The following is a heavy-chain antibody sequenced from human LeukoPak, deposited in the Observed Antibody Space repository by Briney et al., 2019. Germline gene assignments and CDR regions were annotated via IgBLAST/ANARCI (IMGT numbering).Heavy chain of an antibody. CDR2: ISSSGSTI. J-gene: IGHJ4*02. D-gene: IGHD3-22*01. V-gene: IGHV3-48*03. CDR1: GFTFSSYE. Sequence: GGSLRLSCAASGFTFSSYEMNWVRQAPGKGLEWVSYISSSGSTIYYADSVKGRFTISRDNAKNSLYLQMNSLRAEDTAVYYCARYAPITMIVGNFDYWGQGTLVTASS. CDR3: ARYAPITMIVGNFDY.